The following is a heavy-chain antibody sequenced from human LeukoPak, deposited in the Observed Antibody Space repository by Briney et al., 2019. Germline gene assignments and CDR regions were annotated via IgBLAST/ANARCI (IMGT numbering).Heavy chain of an antibody. J-gene: IGHJ4*02. Sequence: GASVKVSCKASGGTFSSYAISWVRQAPGQGLEWMGGIIPIFGTANYAQKFQGRVTVTADEFTSTAYMELSSLRSEDTAVYYCARDMAYYYDSSGYSYFDYWGQGTLVTVSS. CDR2: IIPIFGTA. CDR1: GGTFSSYA. D-gene: IGHD3-22*01. CDR3: ARDMAYYYDSSGYSYFDY. V-gene: IGHV1-69*13.